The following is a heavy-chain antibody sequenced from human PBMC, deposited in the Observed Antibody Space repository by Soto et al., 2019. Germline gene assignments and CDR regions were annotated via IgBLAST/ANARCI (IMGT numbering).Heavy chain of an antibody. CDR3: ARERGGYRYGDY. CDR2: VNSDKGNT. V-gene: IGHV1-18*01. J-gene: IGHJ4*02. Sequence: QVQLVQSGPEVKKPGASVRVSCKPSGYPFSNYGISWMRQAPGQGLEWMGWVNSDKGNTKYAQKFQDRVTMTTDTSTSTVYLELRSLRSDDTALYYCARERGGYRYGDYWGQGTLVTVSS. D-gene: IGHD5-18*01. CDR1: GYPFSNYG.